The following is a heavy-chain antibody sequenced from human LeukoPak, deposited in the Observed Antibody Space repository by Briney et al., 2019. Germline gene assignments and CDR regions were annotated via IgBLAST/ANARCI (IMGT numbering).Heavy chain of an antibody. V-gene: IGHV1-2*02. J-gene: IGHJ4*02. Sequence: GASVKVSCKASGYTFTAYYIHWVRQAPGQGLEWMGWIDPNSGGTNYAQKFQDRVTMTGDPSISTAYMELSGLRSDDTAVYYCARAPAYSSSAILDFFHYWGQGTLVTVSS. CDR3: ARAPAYSSSAILDFFHY. CDR2: IDPNSGGT. CDR1: GYTFTAYY. D-gene: IGHD6-6*01.